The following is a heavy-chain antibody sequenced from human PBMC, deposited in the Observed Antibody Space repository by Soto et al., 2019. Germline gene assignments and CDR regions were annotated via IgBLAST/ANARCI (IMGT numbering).Heavy chain of an antibody. V-gene: IGHV2-5*02. Sequence: QITLKESGPTLVKPTQTLTLTCTFSGFSLSTTGVGVGWIRQPPGKALEWLALIYWDDDKRYSPSLKSRLTITMDTSKNQLVLTMTNMDPVDTATYYCAHRLALAGARYFDKWGQGTLVTVSS. D-gene: IGHD6-19*01. CDR3: AHRLALAGARYFDK. CDR1: GFSLSTTGVG. CDR2: IYWDDDK. J-gene: IGHJ4*02.